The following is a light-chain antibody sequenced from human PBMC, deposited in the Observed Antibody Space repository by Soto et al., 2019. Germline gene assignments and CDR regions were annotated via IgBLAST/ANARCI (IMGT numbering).Light chain of an antibody. V-gene: IGKV1-39*01. CDR2: AAS. J-gene: IGKJ5*01. Sequence: DIQMTQSPSSLSASVRDRFITTCRASQSISSYLNWYQHKPGKAPKLLIHAASSLQSGVPSGFSGSGSGTEFTLTIGGLQPDDFATYFCQQFNSYPITFGQGTRLEI. CDR1: QSISSY. CDR3: QQFNSYPIT.